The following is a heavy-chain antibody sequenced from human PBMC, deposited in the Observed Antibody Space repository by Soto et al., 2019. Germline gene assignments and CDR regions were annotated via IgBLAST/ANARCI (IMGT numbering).Heavy chain of an antibody. CDR2: INSDGSTT. D-gene: IGHD5-12*01. Sequence: EVQLAESWGGLVQPGGSLRLSCAASGFTLSSYWMHWVRQVPGKGLVWLSRINSDGSTTNYADSVRGRFTISRDNAKNTMYLQINSLRAEDAALYYCARGNSGYGNFDCWGQGTLVTVSS. J-gene: IGHJ4*02. V-gene: IGHV3-74*01. CDR3: ARGNSGYGNFDC. CDR1: GFTLSSYW.